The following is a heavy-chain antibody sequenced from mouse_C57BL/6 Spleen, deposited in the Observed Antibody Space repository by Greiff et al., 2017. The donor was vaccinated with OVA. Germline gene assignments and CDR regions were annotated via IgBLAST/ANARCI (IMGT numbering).Heavy chain of an antibody. CDR2: IYTGSGTT. J-gene: IGHJ2*01. CDR3: SHCYDSSFDY. CDR1: GYRFTSYY. V-gene: IGHV1-66*01. Sequence: QVQLQQSGPELVKPGASVKISCKASGYRFTSYYIHWVKQRPGQGLAWLGWIYTGSGTTKYNEKFKGKATLTYDTSSSPAYMQLISRTSADSAVYYCSHCYDSSFDYWGQGTTLTVSS. D-gene: IGHD1-1*01.